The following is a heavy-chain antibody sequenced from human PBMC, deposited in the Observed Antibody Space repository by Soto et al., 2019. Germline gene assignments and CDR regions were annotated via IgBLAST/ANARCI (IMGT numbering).Heavy chain of an antibody. V-gene: IGHV3-11*06. CDR2: ISSRSSEI. D-gene: IGHD2-15*01. CDR1: GFTFSDHY. J-gene: IGHJ4*02. Sequence: PGGSLRLSCVVSGFTFSDHYMNWVRQAPGKGLQWVAYISSRSSEINYADPVKGRFTISRDNAKNSVFLHMTSLTAEDTGVYFCARGDGAVGAAIDIWGQGTL. CDR3: ARGDGAVGAAIDI.